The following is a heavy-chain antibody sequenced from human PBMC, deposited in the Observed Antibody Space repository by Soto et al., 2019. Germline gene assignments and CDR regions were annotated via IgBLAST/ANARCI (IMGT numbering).Heavy chain of an antibody. J-gene: IGHJ2*01. CDR1: GFTFSINA. D-gene: IGHD2-15*01. V-gene: IGHV3-23*01. CDR3: VKDDRILGRRYFDL. Sequence: EEQLLESGGGLIQPGGSLRLACAASGFTFSINARTWVRKAPGKGLEWVSSISFSDGGTYYADSVKGRLTISRDNSKNTLFLQMNSLRVEDTAVYYCVKDDRILGRRYFDLWGRGTLVTVSS. CDR2: ISFSDGGT.